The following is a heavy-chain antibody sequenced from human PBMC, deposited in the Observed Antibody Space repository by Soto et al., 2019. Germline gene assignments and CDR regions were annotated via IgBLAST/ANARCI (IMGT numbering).Heavy chain of an antibody. CDR3: ARRPHYYGSGSYYNPRPHYYYYYGMDV. J-gene: IGHJ6*02. Sequence: ASVKVSCKASGCTFSSYTISWVRQAPGQGLEWMGRIIPILGIANYAQKFQGRVTITADKSTSTAYMELSSLRSEDTAVYYCARRPHYYGSGSYYNPRPHYYYYYGMDVWGQGTTVTVSS. V-gene: IGHV1-69*02. CDR2: IIPILGIA. CDR1: GCTFSSYT. D-gene: IGHD3-10*01.